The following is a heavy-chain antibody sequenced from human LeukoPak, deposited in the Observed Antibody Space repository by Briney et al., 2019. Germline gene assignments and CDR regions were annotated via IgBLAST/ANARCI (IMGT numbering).Heavy chain of an antibody. V-gene: IGHV3-23*01. CDR2: ISGSGGST. CDR1: GFTFSSYA. Sequence: GGSLRLSCAASGFTFSSYAISWVRQAPGKGLEGVSAISGSGGSTYSADSVKGRFTISRDNSKNTLYLQMNSLRAEDTAVYYCAKREFRADYWGQGTLVTVPS. J-gene: IGHJ4*02. CDR3: AKREFRADY.